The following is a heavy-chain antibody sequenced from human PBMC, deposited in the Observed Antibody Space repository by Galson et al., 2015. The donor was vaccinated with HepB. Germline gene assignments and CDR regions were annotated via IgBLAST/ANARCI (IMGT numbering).Heavy chain of an antibody. J-gene: IGHJ6*02. CDR3: AKDGGESSWYFPYYYYGMDV. CDR1: GYTFTSFG. CDR2: ISDYNGNT. D-gene: IGHD6-13*01. V-gene: IGHV1-18*01. Sequence: SVKVSCKASGYTFTSFGINWVRQAPGQGLEWMGWISDYNGNTNYAQKLQGRVTMTTDTSTSTAYMELRSLRSDDTAVYYCAKDGGESSWYFPYYYYGMDVWGQGTTVTVSS.